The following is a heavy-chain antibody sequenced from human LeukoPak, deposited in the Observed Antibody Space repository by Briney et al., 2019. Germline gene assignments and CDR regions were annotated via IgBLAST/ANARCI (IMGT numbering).Heavy chain of an antibody. D-gene: IGHD2-8*01. J-gene: IGHJ4*02. CDR3: ARGILVMVYAAFDS. CDR1: GGPISSYY. Sequence: SETLSLTCTVSGGPISSYYWSWIRQPAGKGLEWIGRIYTSGSTNYNPSLKSRVTISVDTSKNKFSLNLSNVTAADTAVYYCARGILVMVYAAFDSWGRGTPVTVSS. CDR2: IYTSGST. V-gene: IGHV4-4*07.